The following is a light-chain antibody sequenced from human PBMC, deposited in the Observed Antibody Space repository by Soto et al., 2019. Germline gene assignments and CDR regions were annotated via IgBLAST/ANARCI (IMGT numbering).Light chain of an antibody. CDR3: QQYHIYPWT. CDR2: GAS. Sequence: DILMTQSPSTVSASLGDRLTITCRASQTVTNRLAWYQQRPGTAPKXMIFGASNLKSGVPSRFSASGSGTEFILAISSLQSDDVGTYYCQQYHIYPWTFGQGTKVDIK. J-gene: IGKJ1*01. V-gene: IGKV1-5*03. CDR1: QTVTNR.